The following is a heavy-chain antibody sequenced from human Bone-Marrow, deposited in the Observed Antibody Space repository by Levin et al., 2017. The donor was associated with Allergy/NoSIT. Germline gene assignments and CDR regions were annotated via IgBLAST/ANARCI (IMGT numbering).Heavy chain of an antibody. D-gene: IGHD2-2*01. CDR2: INHSGST. Sequence: KASETLSLTCAVYGGSFSGYYWSWIRQPPGKGLEWIGEINHSGSTNYNPSLKSRVTISVDTSKNQFSLKLSSVTAADTAVYYCARSVLWPTTRPFDYWGQGTLVTVSS. V-gene: IGHV4-34*01. CDR3: ARSVLWPTTRPFDY. CDR1: GGSFSGYY. J-gene: IGHJ4*02.